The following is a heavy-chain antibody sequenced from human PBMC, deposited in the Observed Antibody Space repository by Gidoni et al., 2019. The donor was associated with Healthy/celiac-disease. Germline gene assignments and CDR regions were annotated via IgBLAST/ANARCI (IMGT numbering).Heavy chain of an antibody. CDR3: ARRGYSSRFDY. V-gene: IGHV4-59*01. CDR1: GGSISSYY. J-gene: IGHJ4*02. CDR2: IYYSGST. Sequence: QVQLQESGPGLVTPSEPLSLTSTVPGGSISSYYWSWIRQPPGKGLEWIGYIYYSGSTNYNPSLKSRVTISVDTSKNQFSLKLSSVTAADTAVYYWARRGYSSRFDYWGQGTLVTVSS. D-gene: IGHD5-18*01.